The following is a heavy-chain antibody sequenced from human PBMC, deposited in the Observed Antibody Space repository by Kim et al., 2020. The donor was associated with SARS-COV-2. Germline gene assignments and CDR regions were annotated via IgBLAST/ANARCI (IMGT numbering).Heavy chain of an antibody. CDR3: AKDVSRITMFGVVTRGGMDV. J-gene: IGHJ6*02. V-gene: IGHV3-23*01. Sequence: GGSLRLSCAASGFTFSSYAMSWVRQAPGKGLEWVSAISGSGGSTYYADSVKGRFTISRDNSKNTLYLQMNSLRAEDTAVYYCAKDVSRITMFGVVTRGGMDVWGQGTTVTLSS. CDR2: ISGSGGST. CDR1: GFTFSSYA. D-gene: IGHD3-3*01.